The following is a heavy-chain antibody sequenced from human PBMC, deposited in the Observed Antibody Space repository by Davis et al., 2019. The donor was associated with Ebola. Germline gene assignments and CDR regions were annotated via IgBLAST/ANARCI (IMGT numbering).Heavy chain of an antibody. CDR3: ARKGGSGWRWPLNY. D-gene: IGHD6-19*01. J-gene: IGHJ4*02. Sequence: ASVKVSCKASGYTFTGYYMHWVRQAPGQGLEWMGWINPNSGGTNYAQKFQGRVTMTRDTSISTAYMELSSLRSEDTAVYYCARKGGSGWRWPLNYWGQGTLVTVSS. V-gene: IGHV1-2*02. CDR2: INPNSGGT. CDR1: GYTFTGYY.